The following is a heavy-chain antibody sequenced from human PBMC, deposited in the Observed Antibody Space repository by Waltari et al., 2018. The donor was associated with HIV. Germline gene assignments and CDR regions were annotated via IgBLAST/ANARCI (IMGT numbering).Heavy chain of an antibody. J-gene: IGHJ5*02. V-gene: IGHV4-39*01. Sequence: QLQLQESGPGLVKPSETLSLTGTVSGGSISRGTYFWGWIRQPPGKGLEWIGGIYSSGSTYYNPSLKSRVTISVDTSKKQFSLKLSSVTAADTAVYYCARYSITIIFPDPTTWFDPWGQGTLVTVSS. CDR2: IYSSGST. CDR1: GGSISRGTYF. CDR3: ARYSITIIFPDPTTWFDP. D-gene: IGHD5-12*01.